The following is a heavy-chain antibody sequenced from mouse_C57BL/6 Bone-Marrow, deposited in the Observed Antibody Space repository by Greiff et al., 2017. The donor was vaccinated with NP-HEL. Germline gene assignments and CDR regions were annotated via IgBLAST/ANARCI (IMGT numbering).Heavy chain of an antibody. CDR2: ISSGSNTI. D-gene: IGHD2-1*01. CDR3: ARRGVALLGGFAY. Sequence: EVMLVESGGGLVKPGGSLKLSCAASGFTFSDYGMHWVRQAPEKGLEWVAYISSGSNTIYYADTVKGRCHISRDNAKNTLFLQLTSLRSEDTAMYYCARRGVALLGGFAYWGQGTLVTVSA. CDR1: GFTFSDYG. V-gene: IGHV5-17*01. J-gene: IGHJ3*01.